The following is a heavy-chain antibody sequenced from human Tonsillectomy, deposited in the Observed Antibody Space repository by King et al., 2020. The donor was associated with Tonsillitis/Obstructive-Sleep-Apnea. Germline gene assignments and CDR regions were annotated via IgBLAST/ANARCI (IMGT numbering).Heavy chain of an antibody. D-gene: IGHD3-22*01. CDR1: GYTFTNYG. CDR3: ARDSMSHYYDSSAYYTFDY. CDR2: ISAYNGNT. V-gene: IGHV1-18*01. J-gene: IGHJ4*02. Sequence: VQLVESGAEVKKPGASVKVSCKASGYTFTNYGISWVRQAPGQGLEWMGWISAYNGNTNSAQKLQGRFTMTTDTSTSTAFMELRSLRSDDTAVYYCARDSMSHYYDSSAYYTFDYWGQGTLVTVSS.